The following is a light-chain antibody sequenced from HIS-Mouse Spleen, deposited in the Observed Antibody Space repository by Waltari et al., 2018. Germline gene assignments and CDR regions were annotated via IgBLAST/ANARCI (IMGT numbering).Light chain of an antibody. CDR3: AAWDDSLSGWV. V-gene: IGLV1-47*01. J-gene: IGLJ3*02. CDR1: SSNIGSNY. CDR2: RNN. Sequence: QSVLTQPPSASGTPGQRVTIPSSGSSSNIGSNYVYWYQQLPGTAPKLLIYRNNQRPSGVPDRFSGSKSGTSASLAISGLRSEDEADYYCAAWDDSLSGWVFGGGTKLTVL.